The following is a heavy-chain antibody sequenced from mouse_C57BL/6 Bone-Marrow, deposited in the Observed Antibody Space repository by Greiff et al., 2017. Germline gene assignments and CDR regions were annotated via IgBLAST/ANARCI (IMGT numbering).Heavy chain of an antibody. CDR2: ISSGGSYT. CDR1: GFTFSSYG. J-gene: IGHJ2*01. Sequence: DVHLVESGGDLVKPGGSLKLSCAASGFTFSSYGMSWVRQTPDKRLEWVATISSGGSYTYYPDSVKGRFTISRDNAKNTLYLQMSSLKSEDTAMYYCARDPLYGNYDYWGQGTTLTVSS. V-gene: IGHV5-6*01. D-gene: IGHD2-1*01. CDR3: ARDPLYGNYDY.